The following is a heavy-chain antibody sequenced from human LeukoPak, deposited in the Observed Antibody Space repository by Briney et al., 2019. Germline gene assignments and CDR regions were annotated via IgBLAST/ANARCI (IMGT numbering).Heavy chain of an antibody. Sequence: ASVKVSCKASGYTFTGYYMHWVRQAPGQGLEWMGWINPNSGGTNYAQKFQGRVTMTRDTSISTAYMELSRLRSDDTAVYYCARVSYYDSSGYYFQHWGQGTLVTVSS. CDR1: GYTFTGYY. D-gene: IGHD3-22*01. CDR3: ARVSYYDSSGYYFQH. CDR2: INPNSGGT. V-gene: IGHV1-2*02. J-gene: IGHJ1*01.